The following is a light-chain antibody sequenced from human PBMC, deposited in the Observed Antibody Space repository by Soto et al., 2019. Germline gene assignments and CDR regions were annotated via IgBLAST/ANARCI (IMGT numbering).Light chain of an antibody. Sequence: QSVLTQPPSASGTPGQRVTISCSGSSSNIGSNTVNWYQQLPGSAPKLLIYSTNQRPSGVPDRFSGSKSGTSASLAISGLQSEDEADYYCAAWDGSLNVVLSGGGTKLTVL. CDR2: STN. CDR3: AAWDGSLNVVL. J-gene: IGLJ2*01. V-gene: IGLV1-44*01. CDR1: SSNIGSNT.